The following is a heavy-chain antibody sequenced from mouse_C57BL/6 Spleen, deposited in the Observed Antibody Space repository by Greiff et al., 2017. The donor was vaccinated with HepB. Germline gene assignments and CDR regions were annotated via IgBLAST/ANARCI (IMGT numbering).Heavy chain of an antibody. Sequence: VQLQQPGAELVRPGSSVKLSCKASGYTFTSYWMHWVKQRPIRGLEWIGNIDPSDSETHYNQKFKDKATLTVDKSSSTAYMQLSSLTSEDSAVYYCARGIYDGYYGFAYWGQGTLVTVSA. CDR3: ARGIYDGYYGFAY. CDR2: IDPSDSET. J-gene: IGHJ3*01. D-gene: IGHD2-3*01. CDR1: GYTFTSYW. V-gene: IGHV1-52*01.